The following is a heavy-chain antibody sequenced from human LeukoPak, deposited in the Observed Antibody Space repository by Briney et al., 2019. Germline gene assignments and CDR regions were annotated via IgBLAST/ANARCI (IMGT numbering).Heavy chain of an antibody. J-gene: IGHJ4*02. CDR3: ARDHNRPPRGSGSYLASSN. CDR2: ISAYNGNT. V-gene: IGHV1-18*01. CDR1: GYTFTSYG. Sequence: GASVKVSCKASGYTFTSYGVSWVRQAPGQGLEWMGWISAYNGNTNYAQKLQGRVTMTTDTSTSTAYMELRSLRSDVTAVYYCARDHNRPPRGSGSYLASSNWGQGTLVTVSS. D-gene: IGHD3-10*01.